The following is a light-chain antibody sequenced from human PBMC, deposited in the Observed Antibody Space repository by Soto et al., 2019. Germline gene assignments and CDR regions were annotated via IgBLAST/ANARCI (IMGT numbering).Light chain of an antibody. CDR2: DAS. Sequence: DIQMTQSPSTRSAFVGDRVNITCRASQTISSWLAWYQQKPGKAPKLLIYDASSLESGVPSRFRGSGSGTEFTLTISSLQPDDVATYYCQQYNSYSTFGGGTKVEIK. CDR3: QQYNSYST. J-gene: IGKJ4*01. CDR1: QTISSW. V-gene: IGKV1-5*01.